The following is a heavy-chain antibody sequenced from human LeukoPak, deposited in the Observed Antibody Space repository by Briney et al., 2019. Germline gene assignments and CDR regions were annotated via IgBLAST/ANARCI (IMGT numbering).Heavy chain of an antibody. V-gene: IGHV1-2*06. CDR1: GYTFTGYY. CDR2: INPNSGGT. CDR3: ARVLRTTMVRGADTFDY. J-gene: IGHJ4*02. Sequence: ASVKVSCKASGYTFTGYYMHWVRQAPGQGLEWMGRINPNSGGTNYAQKFQGRVTMTRDTSISTAYMELSRLRSDDTAVYYCARVLRTTMVRGADTFDYWGQGTLVTVSS. D-gene: IGHD3-10*01.